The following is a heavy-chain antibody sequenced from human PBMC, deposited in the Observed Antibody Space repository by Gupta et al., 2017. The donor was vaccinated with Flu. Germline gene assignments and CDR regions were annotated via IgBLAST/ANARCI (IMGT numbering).Heavy chain of an antibody. CDR2: ISSNGGST. Sequence: EVQLVESGGGLVQPGGPLRLSCSASGFPFSSYAMHWVRQAPGKGLEYVSAISSNGGSTYYADSVKGRFTISRDNSKNTLYLQMSSLRAEDTAVYYCVKDSVDSGSYFGDYWGQGTLVTVSS. D-gene: IGHD1-26*01. CDR1: GFPFSSYA. CDR3: VKDSVDSGSYFGDY. J-gene: IGHJ4*02. V-gene: IGHV3-64D*06.